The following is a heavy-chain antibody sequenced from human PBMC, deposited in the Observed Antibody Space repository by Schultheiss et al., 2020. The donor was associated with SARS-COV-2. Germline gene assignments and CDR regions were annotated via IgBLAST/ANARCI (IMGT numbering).Heavy chain of an antibody. CDR3: AKDKASGELLDLFDF. D-gene: IGHD1-26*01. V-gene: IGHV3-48*04. CDR1: GFSFSNAW. Sequence: GESLKISCAASGFSFSNAWMNWVRQAPGKGLEWVSYISRSGSTIHYADSVKGRFTISRDNSKNTLYLQMNSLRAEDTALYYCAKDKASGELLDLFDFWGQGTLVTVSS. J-gene: IGHJ4*02. CDR2: ISRSGSTI.